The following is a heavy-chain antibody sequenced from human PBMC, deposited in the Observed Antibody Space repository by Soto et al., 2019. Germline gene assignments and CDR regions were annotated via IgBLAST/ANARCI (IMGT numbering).Heavy chain of an antibody. V-gene: IGHV4-59*12. J-gene: IGHJ5*02. CDR1: GDYISSYY. D-gene: IGHD2-21*02. CDR3: TTLPPRIVVVVTEIPT. Sequence: SETLSLTCTVSGDYISSYYWSWIRQPPGKGLEWIAYIYYSGNTNYNPSLKSRVTISVDTSRTQFSLNLSSVTAADTAVYYCTTLPPRIVVVVTEIPTWGRGTLVTVSS. CDR2: IYYSGNT.